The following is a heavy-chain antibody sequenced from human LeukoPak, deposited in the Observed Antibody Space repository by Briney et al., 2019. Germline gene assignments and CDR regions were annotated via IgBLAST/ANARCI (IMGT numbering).Heavy chain of an antibody. D-gene: IGHD3-10*01. CDR1: GFTFSSYS. Sequence: PGGSLRLSCAASGFTFSSYSMNWVRQAPGKGLEWVSSISSSSSYTYYADSVKGRFTISRDNAKNSLYLQMNSLRAEDTAVYYCAREVGESLDYYYYGMDVWGKGNTVTVSS. V-gene: IGHV3-21*01. CDR2: ISSSSSYT. J-gene: IGHJ6*04. CDR3: AREVGESLDYYYYGMDV.